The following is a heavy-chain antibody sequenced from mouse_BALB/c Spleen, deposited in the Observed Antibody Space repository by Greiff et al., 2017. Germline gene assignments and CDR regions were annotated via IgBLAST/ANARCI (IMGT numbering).Heavy chain of an antibody. CDR1: GFTFSSYT. CDR3: ARSYGNYFDY. V-gene: IGHV5-12-2*01. CDR2: ISNGGGST. J-gene: IGHJ2*01. D-gene: IGHD2-1*01. Sequence: EVKLVESGGGLVQPGGSLKLSCAASGFTFSSYTMSWVRQTPEKRLEWVAYISNGGGSTYYPDTVKGRFTISRDNAKNTLYLQMSSPKSEDTAMYYCARSYGNYFDYWGQGTTLTVSS.